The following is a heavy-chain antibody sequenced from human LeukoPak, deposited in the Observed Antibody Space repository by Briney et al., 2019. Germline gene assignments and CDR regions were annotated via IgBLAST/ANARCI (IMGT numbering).Heavy chain of an antibody. V-gene: IGHV3-21*01. CDR3: ATSIVVVPAAAFDI. Sequence: GGSLRLSRAASGFTFSSYSMNWVRQAPGKGLEWVSSISSSSSYIYYADSVKGRFTISRDNAKNSLYLQMNSLRAEDTAVYYCATSIVVVPAAAFDIWGQGTMVTVSS. CDR2: ISSSSSYI. J-gene: IGHJ3*02. CDR1: GFTFSSYS. D-gene: IGHD2-2*01.